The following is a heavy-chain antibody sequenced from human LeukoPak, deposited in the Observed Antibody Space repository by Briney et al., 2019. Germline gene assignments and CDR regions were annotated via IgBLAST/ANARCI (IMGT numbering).Heavy chain of an antibody. Sequence: SGTLSLTCAVSGGSISSSNWWSWVRQPPGKGLEWIGEIYHSGSTNYNPSLKSRVTISVDKSKNQFSLKLSSVTAADTAVYYCARDPTLSRGYSYGYPAVNWFDPWGQGTLVTVSS. CDR2: IYHSGST. V-gene: IGHV4-4*02. J-gene: IGHJ5*02. CDR1: GGSISSSNW. CDR3: ARDPTLSRGYSYGYPAVNWFDP. D-gene: IGHD5-18*01.